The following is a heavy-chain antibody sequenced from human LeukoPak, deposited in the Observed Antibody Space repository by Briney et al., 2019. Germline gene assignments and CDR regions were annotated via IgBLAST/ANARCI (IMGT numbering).Heavy chain of an antibody. CDR3: ARGDSGSHLDY. CDR1: GFTFSSCA. Sequence: GGSLRLSCVASGFTFSSCAMHWVRQAPGKGLEYVSAISNNGGSTYYANSVKGRFTISRDNSKNTLSLQMGSLRAEDKAVYYCARGDSGSHLDYWGQGSLVTVSS. V-gene: IGHV3-64*01. D-gene: IGHD1-26*01. J-gene: IGHJ4*02. CDR2: ISNNGGST.